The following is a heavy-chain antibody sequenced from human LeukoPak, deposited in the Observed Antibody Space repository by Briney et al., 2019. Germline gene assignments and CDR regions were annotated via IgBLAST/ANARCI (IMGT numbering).Heavy chain of an antibody. CDR3: ARHGAWYSSSWSFDY. V-gene: IGHV4-38-2*01. Sequence: SETLSLTCAVSGYSISSGYYWGWIRQPPGKGLEWIGSIYHSGSTYYNPSLKSRVTISVDTSKNQFSLKLSFVTAADTAVYYCARHGAWYSSSWSFDYWGQGTLVTVSS. J-gene: IGHJ4*02. CDR1: GYSISSGYY. CDR2: IYHSGST. D-gene: IGHD6-13*01.